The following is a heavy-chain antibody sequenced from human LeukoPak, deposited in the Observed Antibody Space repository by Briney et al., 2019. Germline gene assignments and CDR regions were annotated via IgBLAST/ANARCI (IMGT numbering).Heavy chain of an antibody. CDR2: ISGGGVST. D-gene: IGHD6-19*01. CDR3: ARKVAAPDY. V-gene: IGHV3-23*01. CDR1: GFTCSSYG. J-gene: IGHJ4*02. Sequence: TGGSRRLSGAASGFTCSSYGMSWVRQAPEKGLQWVSAISGGGVSTYYADSVRGRFTISRDNSKNTLYLQMNSLRAEDTAVYYCARKVAAPDYWGQGTLVTVSS.